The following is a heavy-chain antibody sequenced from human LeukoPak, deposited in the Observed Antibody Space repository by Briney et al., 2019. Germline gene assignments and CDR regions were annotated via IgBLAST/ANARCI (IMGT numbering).Heavy chain of an antibody. D-gene: IGHD6-13*01. CDR3: ASRGSWYYLDY. CDR2: IYYSGGT. V-gene: IGHV4-59*08. J-gene: IGHJ4*02. Sequence: SETLSLTCTVSGGSISSYYWSWIRQPPGKGLEWIGYIYYSGGTNYNPSLKSRVTISVDTSKNQFSLKLSSVTAADTAVYYCASRGSWYYLDYWGQGTLVTVSS. CDR1: GGSISSYY.